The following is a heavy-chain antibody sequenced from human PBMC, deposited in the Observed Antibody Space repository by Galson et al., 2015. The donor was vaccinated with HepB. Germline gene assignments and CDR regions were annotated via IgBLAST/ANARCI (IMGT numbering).Heavy chain of an antibody. D-gene: IGHD7-27*01. Sequence: SVKVSCKASGYTISSFYIHWVRQAPGQGLEWMGIINPGGGATNYAQKFQGRVTMTRDTSTSTVYMELSSLGYEDTAVYYCARDKDWGQFDAFDIWGQGTMVTVSS. CDR1: GYTISSFY. CDR2: INPGGGAT. V-gene: IGHV1-46*01. CDR3: ARDKDWGQFDAFDI. J-gene: IGHJ3*02.